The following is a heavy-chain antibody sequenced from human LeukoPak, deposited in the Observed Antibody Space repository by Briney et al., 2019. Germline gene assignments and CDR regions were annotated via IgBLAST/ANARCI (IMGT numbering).Heavy chain of an antibody. V-gene: IGHV4-39*07. CDR2: IF. CDR1: SGSISTSNYY. CDR3: AKSNGYGLIDI. D-gene: IGHD3-22*01. Sequence: SETLSLTCTVSSGSISTSNYYWGWVRQPPGKALEWIGNIFYSPSLKSRVTISLDTSRNQFSLKLNSVTAADTAVYYCAKSNGYGLIDIWGQRTMVTVSS. J-gene: IGHJ3*02.